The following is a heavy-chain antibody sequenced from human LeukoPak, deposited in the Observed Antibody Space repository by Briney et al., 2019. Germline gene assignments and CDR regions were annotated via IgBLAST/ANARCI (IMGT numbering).Heavy chain of an antibody. CDR1: GFTFSGSA. V-gene: IGHV3-73*01. D-gene: IGHD6-19*01. CDR3: TRLASNGWYNWFDP. J-gene: IGHJ5*02. Sequence: PGGSLRLSCAASGFTFSGSAMHWVRQASAKGLEWVGRIRSKANSYATAYAASVKGRFTISRDDSKNTAYLQMNSLKTEDTAVYYCTRLASNGWYNWFDPWGQGTLVTVSS. CDR2: IRSKANSYAT.